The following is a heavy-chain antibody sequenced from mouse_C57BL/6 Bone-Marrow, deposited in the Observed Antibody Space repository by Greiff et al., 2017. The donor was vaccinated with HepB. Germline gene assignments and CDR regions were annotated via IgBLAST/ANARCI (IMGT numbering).Heavy chain of an antibody. V-gene: IGHV5-17*01. D-gene: IGHD2-1*01. J-gene: IGHJ4*01. CDR2: ISSGSSTI. Sequence: EVKVVDSGGGLVKPGGSLKLSCAASGFTFSDYGMHWVRQAPEKGLEWVAYISSGSSTIYYADTVKGRFTISRDNAKNTLFLQMTSLRSEDTAMYYCASPLSYYGNRYYAMDYWGQGTSVTVSS. CDR3: ASPLSYYGNRYYAMDY. CDR1: GFTFSDYG.